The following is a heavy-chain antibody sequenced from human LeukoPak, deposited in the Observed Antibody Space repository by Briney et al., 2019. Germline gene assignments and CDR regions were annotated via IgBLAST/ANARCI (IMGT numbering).Heavy chain of an antibody. CDR3: AREATIRGYYMDV. CDR2: IKQDGSEK. V-gene: IGHV3-7*01. Sequence: GGSLRLSCAASGFTFSRHRMSWVRQAPGEGGEWVANIKQDGSEKYYVDSVKGRFTISRDNAKNSLYLQMNNLRAEDTAVYYCAREATIRGYYMDVWGKGTTVTVSS. CDR1: GFTFSRHR. J-gene: IGHJ6*03. D-gene: IGHD5-12*01.